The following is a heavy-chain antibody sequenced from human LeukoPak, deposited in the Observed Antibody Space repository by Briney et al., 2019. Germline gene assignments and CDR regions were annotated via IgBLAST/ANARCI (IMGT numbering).Heavy chain of an antibody. Sequence: PGRSVRLSCAASGFTFSSYAMHWVRQAPGKGLEWVAVISYDGSNKYYADSVKGRFTISRDNSKNTLYLQMNSLRAEDTAVYYCARDPRPRYCSGGSCYFNWFDPWGQGTLVTVSS. V-gene: IGHV3-30*04. D-gene: IGHD2-15*01. CDR2: ISYDGSNK. CDR3: ARDPRPRYCSGGSCYFNWFDP. J-gene: IGHJ5*02. CDR1: GFTFSSYA.